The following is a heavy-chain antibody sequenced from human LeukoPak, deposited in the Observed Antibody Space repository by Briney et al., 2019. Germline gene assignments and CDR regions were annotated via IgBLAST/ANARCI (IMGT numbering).Heavy chain of an antibody. CDR3: TANDNIIY. V-gene: IGHV3-15*01. J-gene: IGHJ4*02. D-gene: IGHD2/OR15-2a*01. CDR1: GFSFSSSW. CDR2: IKNKIDGGTT. Sequence: GGPLRLSCVVSGFSFSSSWLSWVRQAPGKGLXWVGRIKNKIDGGTTDYAAPVKGRFTISRDDSKKTLYLQMSSLKTEDTALYYCTANDNIIYWGQGTLVTVSS.